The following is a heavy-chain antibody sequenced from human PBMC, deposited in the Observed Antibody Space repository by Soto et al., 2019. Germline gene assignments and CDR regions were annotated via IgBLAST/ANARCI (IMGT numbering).Heavy chain of an antibody. CDR3: ARGGIRGTPMDY. V-gene: IGHV1-69*12. D-gene: IGHD3-16*01. CDR2: IIPIFASA. J-gene: IGHJ4*02. Sequence: QVQLVQSGAEVKKPGSSVKVSCEASGSIFSRHAMSWVRQAPGQGLEWMGGIIPIFASAHYAQKFQGRVTITADESTSTVYMELNSLRSEDTAIYYCARGGIRGTPMDYWGQGTLLTVSS. CDR1: GSIFSRHA.